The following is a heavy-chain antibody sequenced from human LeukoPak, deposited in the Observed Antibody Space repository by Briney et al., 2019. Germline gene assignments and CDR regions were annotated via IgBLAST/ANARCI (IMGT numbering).Heavy chain of an antibody. CDR3: ASYSSSLDY. J-gene: IGHJ4*02. CDR1: GDTFSSYA. D-gene: IGHD6-13*01. CDR2: IIPIFGTA. V-gene: IGHV1-69*06. Sequence: ASVKVSCKASGDTFSSYAISWVRQAPGQRLEWMGRIIPIFGTANYAQKFQGRVTITADKSTSTAYMELSSLRSEDTAVYYCASYSSSLDYWGQGNLVTVSS.